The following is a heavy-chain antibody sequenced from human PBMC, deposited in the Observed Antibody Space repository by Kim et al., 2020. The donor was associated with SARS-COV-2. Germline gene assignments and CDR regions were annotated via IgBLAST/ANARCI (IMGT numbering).Heavy chain of an antibody. J-gene: IGHJ6*02. CDR3: ANLPFSSGRYYYYGMDV. CDR1: GFTFDDYA. D-gene: IGHD3-10*01. V-gene: IGHV3-9*01. CDR2: ISWNSGSI. Sequence: GGSLRLSCAASGFTFDDYAMHWVRQAPGKGLEWVSGISWNSGSIGYADSVKGRFTISRDNAKNSLYLQMNSLRAEDTALYYCANLPFSSGRYYYYGMDVWGQGTTVTVSS.